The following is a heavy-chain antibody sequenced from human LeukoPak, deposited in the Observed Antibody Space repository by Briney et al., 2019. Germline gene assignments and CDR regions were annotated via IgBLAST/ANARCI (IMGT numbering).Heavy chain of an antibody. V-gene: IGHV4-4*07. CDR3: ARDQGYYYDTSGYYDAFDI. D-gene: IGHD3-22*01. CDR2: IFTSGST. Sequence: SETLSLTCTVSDDSISSYYWSWIRQPAGKGLEWIGRIFTSGSTYYNPSLKGRVTMSVDTSKNQFSLKLSSVTAADTAVYYCARDQGYYYDTSGYYDAFDIWGQGTMVTVSS. J-gene: IGHJ3*02. CDR1: DDSISSYY.